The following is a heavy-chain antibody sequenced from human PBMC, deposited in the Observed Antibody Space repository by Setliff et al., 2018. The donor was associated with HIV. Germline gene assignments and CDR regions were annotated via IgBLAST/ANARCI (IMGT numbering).Heavy chain of an antibody. CDR1: GFTFSNAW. CDR2: VKSGTEGGTA. CDR3: TTSLPWFDP. Sequence: GESLKISCAASGFTFSNAWMSWVRQPPGKGLEWVGRVKSGTEGGTADYAAPVKGRFTISRDDLKNTLYLQMNSLKTEDTAVYYCTTSLPWFDPWGQGTLVTVSS. J-gene: IGHJ5*02. V-gene: IGHV3-15*01.